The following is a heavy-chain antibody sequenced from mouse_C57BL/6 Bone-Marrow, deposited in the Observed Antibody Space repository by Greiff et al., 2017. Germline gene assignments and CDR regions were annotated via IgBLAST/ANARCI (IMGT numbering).Heavy chain of an antibody. Sequence: VQLQQSGPELVKPGASVKLSCKASGYTFTSYDINWVKQRPGQGLEWIGWIYPGDGSNKYNEKFKGKATLTVDTSSSTAYMELHSLTSEDSAVYFCADGSSFYWYFDVWGTGTTVTVSS. D-gene: IGHD1-1*01. J-gene: IGHJ1*03. CDR1: GYTFTSYD. CDR2: IYPGDGSN. CDR3: ADGSSFYWYFDV. V-gene: IGHV1-85*01.